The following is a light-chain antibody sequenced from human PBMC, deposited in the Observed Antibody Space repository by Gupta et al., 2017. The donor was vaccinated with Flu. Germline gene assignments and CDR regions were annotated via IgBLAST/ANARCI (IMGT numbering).Light chain of an antibody. V-gene: IGKV1-39*01. CDR1: QSISSY. CDR2: AAS. CDR3: QQKDSTLIT. Sequence: QMTQSPSSLSASVGDSVTITCRASQSISSYLNWYQQKPGKAPNLLIYAASSLQSGVPSRFSGSGSGTDFTLTISRLQPEDFATYYCQQKDSTLITFGQGTKVEIK. J-gene: IGKJ3*01.